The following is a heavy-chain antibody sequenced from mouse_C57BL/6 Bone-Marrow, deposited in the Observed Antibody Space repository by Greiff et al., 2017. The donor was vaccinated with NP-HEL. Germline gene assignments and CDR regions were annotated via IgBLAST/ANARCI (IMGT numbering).Heavy chain of an antibody. V-gene: IGHV1-81*01. CDR3: ARGGGTAWFAY. CDR1: GYTFTSYG. Sequence: QVHVKQSGAELARPGASVKLSCKASGYTFTSYGISWVKQRPGQGLEWIGEIYPRSGNTYYNEKFKGKATLTADKSSSTAYMELRSLTSEEYAFDFCARGGGTAWFAYWGQGTLVTVSA. J-gene: IGHJ3*01. CDR2: IYPRSGNT. D-gene: IGHD4-1*01.